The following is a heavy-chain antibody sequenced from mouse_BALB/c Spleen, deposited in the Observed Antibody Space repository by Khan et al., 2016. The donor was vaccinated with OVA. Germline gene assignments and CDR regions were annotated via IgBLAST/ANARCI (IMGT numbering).Heavy chain of an antibody. V-gene: IGHV9-3-1*01. CDR1: GHTFTKFG. CDR3: ARPPYFSYVLDN. Sequence: VQLQESGPEVKKPGETVKISCKASGHTFTKFGMNWVKQAPGKGLKWMGWINTYTGEPTYADDFNGRFAFSLETSASTAYLQINNLKNEDTATYFCARPPYFSYVLDNWGQGTSVTVSA. D-gene: IGHD2-10*01. CDR2: INTYTGEP. J-gene: IGHJ4*01.